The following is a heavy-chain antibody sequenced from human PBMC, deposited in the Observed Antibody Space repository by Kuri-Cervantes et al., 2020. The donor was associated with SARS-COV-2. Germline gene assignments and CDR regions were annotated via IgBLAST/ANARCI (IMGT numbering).Heavy chain of an antibody. V-gene: IGHV4-4*02. D-gene: IGHD6-19*01. CDR2: IYHSGST. CDR1: GGSISNSNW. J-gene: IGHJ6*02. Sequence: LETLSLTCAVSGGSISNSNWWSWVRQPPGKGLEWIGEIYHSGSTNYNPSLKSRVTISVDKSKNQFSLKLSSVTAADTAVYYCAREGIAVAGHYYGMDVWGQGTTVTVSS. CDR3: AREGIAVAGHYYGMDV.